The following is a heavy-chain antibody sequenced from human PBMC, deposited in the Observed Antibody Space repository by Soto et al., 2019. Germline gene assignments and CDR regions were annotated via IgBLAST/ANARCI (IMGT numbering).Heavy chain of an antibody. Sequence: ASVKVSCKASGYTFTSYGISWVRQAPGQGLEWMGWISAYDGNTNYAQKLQGRVTMTTDTSTSTAYMELRSLRSDDTAVYYCARDLITMVRGVTDYYYGMDVWGQGTTVTVSS. CDR2: ISAYDGNT. CDR1: GYTFTSYG. CDR3: ARDLITMVRGVTDYYYGMDV. V-gene: IGHV1-18*01. J-gene: IGHJ6*02. D-gene: IGHD3-10*01.